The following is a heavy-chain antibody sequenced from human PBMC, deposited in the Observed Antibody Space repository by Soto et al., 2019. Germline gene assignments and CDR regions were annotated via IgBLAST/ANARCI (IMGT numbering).Heavy chain of an antibody. CDR3: ARVDLRYNWKNNWSDP. CDR1: GDSVSSNSAA. CDR2: TYYRSKWYN. D-gene: IGHD1-20*01. J-gene: IGHJ5*02. Sequence: SQTLSLTCAISGDSVSSNSAAWNWIRQSPSRGLEWLGRTYYRSKWYNDYAVSVKSRITINPDTSKNQFSLQLNSVTPEDTAVYYCARVDLRYNWKNNWSDPWGQGTLVTVSS. V-gene: IGHV6-1*01.